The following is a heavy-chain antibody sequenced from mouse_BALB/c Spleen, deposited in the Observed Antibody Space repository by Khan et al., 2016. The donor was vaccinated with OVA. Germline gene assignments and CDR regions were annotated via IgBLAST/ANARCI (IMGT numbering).Heavy chain of an antibody. D-gene: IGHD2-14*01. Sequence: EVQGVESGGGLVKPGGSLKLSCAASGFAFSSYDMSWVRQTPEKRLEWVAYISNGGINTYYPDTVKGRFSISRDNAKNTLYLQVSSLESEDTAMYYCARSYRFYAMDYWGQGTSVTVSS. CDR3: ARSYRFYAMDY. V-gene: IGHV5-12-1*01. J-gene: IGHJ4*01. CDR1: GFAFSSYD. CDR2: ISNGGINT.